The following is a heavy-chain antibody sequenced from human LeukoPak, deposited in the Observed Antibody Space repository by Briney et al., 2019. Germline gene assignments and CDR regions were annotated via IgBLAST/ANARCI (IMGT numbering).Heavy chain of an antibody. J-gene: IGHJ3*02. D-gene: IGHD3-22*01. Sequence: PGGSLRLSCAASAFTFSSYGMSWVRQAPGRGLEWVSAISGGGGTTYYADSVRGRFTISRDNSRNTLYLQMNSLRAEDTAVYYCAKIARYYDSSGYPALDPFDIWGQGTRVTVSS. CDR3: AKIARYYDSSGYPALDPFDI. CDR2: ISGGGGTT. CDR1: AFTFSSYG. V-gene: IGHV3-23*01.